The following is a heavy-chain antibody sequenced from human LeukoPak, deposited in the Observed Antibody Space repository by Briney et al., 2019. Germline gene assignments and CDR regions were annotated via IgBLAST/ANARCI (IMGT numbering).Heavy chain of an antibody. CDR3: ARAQKYYDFWSGYYYGAFDI. CDR1: GFAFDKYA. Sequence: PGGSLRLSCSAFGFAFDKYAMNWVRQAPEKGLEWVSTIDSDSARTYYADSVNGRFTISRDNAKNTLYLQMNSLRAEDTAVYYCARAQKYYDFWSGYYYGAFDIWGQGTMVTVSS. V-gene: IGHV3-23*01. J-gene: IGHJ3*02. D-gene: IGHD3-3*01. CDR2: IDSDSART.